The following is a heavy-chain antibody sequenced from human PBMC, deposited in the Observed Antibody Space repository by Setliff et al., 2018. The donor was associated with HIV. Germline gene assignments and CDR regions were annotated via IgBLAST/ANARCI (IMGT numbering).Heavy chain of an antibody. D-gene: IGHD4-17*01. CDR1: GYTFTEYY. CDR3: ARSTTAD. CDR2: IYPNTGGT. J-gene: IGHJ4*02. Sequence: ASVKVSCKASGYTFTEYYIHWVRQAPGQGLEWMGWIYPNTGGTNYAQKFQGRVTMTRDTSISTAYMELSRLRSDDAALYYCARSTTADWGQGTMVTVSS. V-gene: IGHV1-2*02.